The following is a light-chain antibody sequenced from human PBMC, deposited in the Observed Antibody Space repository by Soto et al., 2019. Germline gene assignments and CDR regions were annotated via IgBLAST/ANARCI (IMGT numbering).Light chain of an antibody. Sequence: QSALTQPRSVSGSPGQSVTISCTGTSSDVGGYNYVSWYQQHPGKAPKLMIYDVSKRPSGVPDRLSGSKSGNTASLTISGLQAEYEADYYCCSYAGSYTLVFGGGTKVTVL. V-gene: IGLV2-11*01. CDR1: SSDVGGYNY. J-gene: IGLJ2*01. CDR2: DVS. CDR3: CSYAGSYTLV.